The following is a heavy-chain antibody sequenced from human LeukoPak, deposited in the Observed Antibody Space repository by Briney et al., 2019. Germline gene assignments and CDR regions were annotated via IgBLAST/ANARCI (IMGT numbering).Heavy chain of an antibody. J-gene: IGHJ4*02. Sequence: PGGSLRLSCAASGFTFSTSWMNWVRQAPGKGLEWVANIKGDGSVQSYVDSVKGRFTISRDNSKNTLYLQMNSMRAEDTAVYYCAQPPSAAGTFDYWGQGTLVTVSS. CDR2: IKGDGSVQ. CDR3: AQPPSAAGTFDY. CDR1: GFTFSTSW. D-gene: IGHD6-13*01. V-gene: IGHV3-7*05.